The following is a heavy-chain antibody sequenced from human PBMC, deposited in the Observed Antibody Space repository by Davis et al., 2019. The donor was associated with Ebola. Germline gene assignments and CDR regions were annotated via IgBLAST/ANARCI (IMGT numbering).Heavy chain of an antibody. V-gene: IGHV4-4*02. D-gene: IGHD2-15*01. CDR3: ARGGYCSGGSCYGGYYYYGMDV. CDR1: GASISSSNW. CDR2: IYHSGST. J-gene: IGHJ6*02. Sequence: MPSETLSLTCTVSGASISSSNWWRWVRQPPGKGLEWIGEIYHSGSTNYNPSLKSRVTISVDKSKNQFSLKLSSVTAADTAVYYCARGGYCSGGSCYGGYYYYGMDVWGQGTTVTVSS.